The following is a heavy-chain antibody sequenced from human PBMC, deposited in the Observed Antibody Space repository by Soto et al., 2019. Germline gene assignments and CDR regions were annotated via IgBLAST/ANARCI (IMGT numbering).Heavy chain of an antibody. D-gene: IGHD2-2*01. V-gene: IGHV1-69*06. CDR3: ARDELVVVVPAADGAYYGMDV. CDR1: GGTFSSYA. J-gene: IGHJ6*02. CDR2: IIPIFGTA. Sequence: QVQLVQSGAEVKKPGSSVKVSCKASGGTFSSYAISWVRQAPGQGLEWMGGIIPIFGTANYAQKFQGRVTITADKSTGTAYMELSSLRSEDTAVYYCARDELVVVVPAADGAYYGMDVWGQGTTVTVSS.